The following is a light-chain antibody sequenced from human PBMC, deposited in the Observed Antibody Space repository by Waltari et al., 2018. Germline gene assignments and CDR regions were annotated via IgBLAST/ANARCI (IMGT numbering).Light chain of an antibody. CDR3: QSYDSSLSGNVV. CDR2: GNN. V-gene: IGLV1-40*01. Sequence: QSVLTQPPSVSGAPGQRVTISCTGSSSNIGAGYDVHWYQLLPGTAPKLLIYGNNNRPSGLPDRFSGSKSGTSASLAITGLHAEDETDYYCQSYDSSLSGNVVFGGGTKLTVL. CDR1: SSNIGAGYD. J-gene: IGLJ2*01.